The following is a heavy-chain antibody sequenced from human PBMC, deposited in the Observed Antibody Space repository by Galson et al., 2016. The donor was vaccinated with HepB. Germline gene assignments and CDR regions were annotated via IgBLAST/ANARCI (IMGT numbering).Heavy chain of an antibody. CDR3: ARDRGGDIIRGFDY. J-gene: IGHJ4*02. D-gene: IGHD3-10*01. Sequence: SLRLSCAASGFTFSRYWMSWARQVPGKGLEWVANIKQDGSKKYYVDSVKDRFTISRDNANNSVFLQMNSLRAEDMAIYYCARDRGGDIIRGFDYWGQGTLVTVST. V-gene: IGHV3-7*01. CDR2: IKQDGSKK. CDR1: GFTFSRYW.